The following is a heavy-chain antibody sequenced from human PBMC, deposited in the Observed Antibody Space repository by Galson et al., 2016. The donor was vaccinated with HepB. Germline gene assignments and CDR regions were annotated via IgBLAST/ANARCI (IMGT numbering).Heavy chain of an antibody. CDR3: TRDFPGSHDASDF. V-gene: IGHV3-74*01. CDR2: ISYDGTRT. CDR1: GFDFRSYW. D-gene: IGHD3-10*01. J-gene: IGHJ3*01. Sequence: SLRLSCAASGFDFRSYWMHWVRQGPGKGLVWVSRISYDGTRTNYADSVQGRFTIFRDNAKNTLYLQMNSLRPEDTAVYYCTRDFPGSHDASDFWGQGTMVTVSS.